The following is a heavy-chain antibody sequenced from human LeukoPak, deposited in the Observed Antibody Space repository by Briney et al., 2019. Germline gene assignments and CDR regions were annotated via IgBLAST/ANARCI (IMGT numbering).Heavy chain of an antibody. CDR3: AKDSAPSELSDVLRYFGHGMDV. Sequence: GGSLRLSCAASGFTFSSYGMHWVRQAPGKGLEWVAVISYDGSNKYYADSVKGGFTISRDNSKNTLYLQMNSLTAEDTAVYYCAKDSAPSELSDVLRYFGHGMDVWGQGTTVTVSS. CDR1: GFTFSSYG. D-gene: IGHD3-9*01. J-gene: IGHJ6*02. CDR2: ISYDGSNK. V-gene: IGHV3-30*18.